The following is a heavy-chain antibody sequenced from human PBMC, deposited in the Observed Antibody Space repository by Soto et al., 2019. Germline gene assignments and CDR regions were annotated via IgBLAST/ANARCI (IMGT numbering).Heavy chain of an antibody. CDR3: ARSEYTFAWGY. Sequence: EVQLVESGGGLIPPGGSLRLSCAASGFLVNSAYMTWVRQAPGKGLEWLSMINSDGSTLYAESVKGRFTISRDNSKNSRDLKMNSRGAEDTAMYSCARSEYTFAWGYWGQGTLVIVPS. V-gene: IGHV3-53*01. CDR2: INSDGST. D-gene: IGHD3-16*01. J-gene: IGHJ4*02. CDR1: GFLVNSAY.